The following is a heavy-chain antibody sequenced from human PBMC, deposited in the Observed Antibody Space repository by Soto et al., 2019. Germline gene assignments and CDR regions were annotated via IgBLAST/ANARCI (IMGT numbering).Heavy chain of an antibody. CDR1: GFSVSSSY. CDR2: IYSGGLT. J-gene: IGHJ4*02. V-gene: IGHV3-53*01. CDR3: ARGLGFCSGGSCYDD. Sequence: GGSLRLSCAASGFSVSSSYMTWVRQAPGKGLEWVSVIYSGGLTFYADSVKGRFAISRDNSKNTLYLQMDSLRPDDTAVYFCARGLGFCSGGSCYDDWGQGTLVTVSS. D-gene: IGHD2-15*01.